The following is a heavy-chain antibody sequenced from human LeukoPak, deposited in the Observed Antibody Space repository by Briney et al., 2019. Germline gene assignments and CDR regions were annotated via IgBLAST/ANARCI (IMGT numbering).Heavy chain of an antibody. CDR1: GYSISSGYY. V-gene: IGHV4-38-2*02. CDR3: ARDRGTHDAFDI. CDR2: IYHSGST. Sequence: SETLSLTCTVSGYSISSGYYWSWIRQPPGKGLEWIGYIYHSGSTYYNPSLKSRVTISVDRSKNQFSLKLSSVTAADTAVYYCARDRGTHDAFDIWGQGTMVTVSS. J-gene: IGHJ3*02.